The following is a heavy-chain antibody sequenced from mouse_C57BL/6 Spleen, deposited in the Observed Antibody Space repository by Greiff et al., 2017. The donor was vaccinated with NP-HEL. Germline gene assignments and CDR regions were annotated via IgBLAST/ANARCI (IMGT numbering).Heavy chain of an antibody. CDR1: GFTFSSYG. J-gene: IGHJ2*01. CDR2: ISSGGSYT. CDR3: ARHVLDSSGLYYLDY. V-gene: IGHV5-6*01. D-gene: IGHD3-2*02. Sequence: EVQLVESGGDLVKPGGSLKLSCAASGFTFSSYGMSWVRQTPDKRLEWVATISSGGSYTYYPDSVKGRFTISRDNAKNTRYLQMSSLKSEDTALYYCARHVLDSSGLYYLDYWGQGTTLTVSS.